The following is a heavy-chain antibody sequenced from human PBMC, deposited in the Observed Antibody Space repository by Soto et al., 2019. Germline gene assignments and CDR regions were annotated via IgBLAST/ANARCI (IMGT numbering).Heavy chain of an antibody. J-gene: IGHJ4*02. CDR2: FDPEDGET. CDR3: ATYTPSSYCYDSSGYRSSFFDY. CDR1: GYTLTELS. D-gene: IGHD3-22*01. Sequence: ASVKVSCKVSGYTLTELSMHWVRQAPGKGLEWMGGFDPEDGETIYAQKFQGRVTMTEDTSTDTAYMELSSLRSEDTSVYYCATYTPSSYCYDSSGYRSSFFDYWGQGTLVTVSS. V-gene: IGHV1-24*01.